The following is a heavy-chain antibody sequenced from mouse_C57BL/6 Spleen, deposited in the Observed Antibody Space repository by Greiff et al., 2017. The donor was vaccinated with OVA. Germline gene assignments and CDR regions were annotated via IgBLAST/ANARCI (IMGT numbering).Heavy chain of an antibody. V-gene: IGHV1-72*01. CDR3: ARSPYGYDDYAMDY. Sequence: QVQLQQPGAELVKPGASVKLSCKASGYTFTSYWMHWVKQRPGRGLEWIGRIDPNSGGTKYNEKFKSKATLTVDKPSSTAYMRLSSLTSEDSAVYYCARSPYGYDDYAMDYWGQGTSVTVSS. CDR2: IDPNSGGT. D-gene: IGHD2-2*01. CDR1: GYTFTSYW. J-gene: IGHJ4*01.